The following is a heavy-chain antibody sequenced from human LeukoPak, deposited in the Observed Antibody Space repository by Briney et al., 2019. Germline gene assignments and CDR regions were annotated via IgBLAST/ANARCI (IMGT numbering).Heavy chain of an antibody. Sequence: SETLSLTCAVYGGSFSGYYWSWIRQPPGKGLEWIGEINHSGSTNYNPSLKSRVTISVDTSKNQFSLKLSSVTAADTAVYYCARGLPGFIAVAGTGCGEACYFDYWGQGTLVTVSS. V-gene: IGHV4-34*01. CDR3: ARGLPGFIAVAGTGCGEACYFDY. D-gene: IGHD6-19*01. J-gene: IGHJ4*02. CDR2: INHSGST. CDR1: GGSFSGYY.